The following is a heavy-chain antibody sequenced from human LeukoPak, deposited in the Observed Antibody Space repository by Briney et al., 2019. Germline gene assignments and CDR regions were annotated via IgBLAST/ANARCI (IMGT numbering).Heavy chain of an antibody. Sequence: SETLSLTCTVSGGSISSYYWSWIRQPPGKGLEWIGSISYSGTTYYNPSLKSRVTISVDTSKNQFSLKLNSVTAADTAVFYCAANSADYNTLGSSYKVWGQGTLVTVSS. CDR3: AANSADYNTLGSSYKV. CDR1: GGSISSYY. D-gene: IGHD3-10*01. CDR2: ISYSGTT. V-gene: IGHV4-59*05. J-gene: IGHJ4*02.